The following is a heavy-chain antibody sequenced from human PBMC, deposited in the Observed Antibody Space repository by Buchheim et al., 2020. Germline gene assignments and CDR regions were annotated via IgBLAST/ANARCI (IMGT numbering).Heavy chain of an antibody. CDR1: GFTFSTYW. D-gene: IGHD3-22*01. CDR2: IKEDGSEK. CDR3: ASDSSGLYAFDI. Sequence: EVQLVESGGGLVQPGGSLRISCAASGFTFSTYWMSWVRRAPGKGLEWVANIKEDGSEKYYVDSVKGRFTISRDNAKNSLYLQMNSLRAEDTAVYYCASDSSGLYAFDIWGQGT. V-gene: IGHV3-7*01. J-gene: IGHJ3*02.